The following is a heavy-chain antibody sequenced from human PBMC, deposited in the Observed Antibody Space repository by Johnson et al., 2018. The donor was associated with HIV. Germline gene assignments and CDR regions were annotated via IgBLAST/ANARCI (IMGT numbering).Heavy chain of an antibody. CDR2: ISYDGSNK. Sequence: QVQLVESGGGVVQPRRSLRLSCAASGFAFSGYALHWVRQAPGKGLEWVAVISYDGSNKYYADSVKGRFTISRENAKNSLYLQMNSLSAGDTAVYYCAKDAYDYGDYGAFDIWGQGTMVTVSS. D-gene: IGHD4-17*01. CDR1: GFAFSGYA. V-gene: IGHV3-30*14. J-gene: IGHJ3*02. CDR3: AKDAYDYGDYGAFDI.